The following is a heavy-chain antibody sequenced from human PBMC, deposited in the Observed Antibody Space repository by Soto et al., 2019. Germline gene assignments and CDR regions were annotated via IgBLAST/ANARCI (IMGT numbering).Heavy chain of an antibody. CDR3: ARVSAGGTRWFDS. CDR1: GGSISTGVWY. V-gene: IGHV4-31*03. J-gene: IGHJ5*01. Sequence: SETLSLTCSVSGGSISTGVWYWSWVREHPGKGLEWIGDIYYRGTTSYNPSLGSRATISRDTSKNQVSLKVNSVTAADTAVYYCARVSAGGTRWFDSWGQGIRVT. D-gene: IGHD6-13*01. CDR2: IYYRGTT.